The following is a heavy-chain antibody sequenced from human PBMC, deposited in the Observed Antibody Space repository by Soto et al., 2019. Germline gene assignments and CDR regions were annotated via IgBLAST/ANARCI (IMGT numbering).Heavy chain of an antibody. CDR2: SRNKPNSYTR. Sequence: EVQLVESGGDLVQPGGSLRLSCAVSGFTFSDYYMDWVRQAPGKGLEWVARSRNKPNSYTREYAASVKGRFTISRDDSKKSLYLQMNSLKTEDTAVYYCTRSSGTYKYFDLWGRGTLVTVSS. V-gene: IGHV3-72*01. D-gene: IGHD1-26*01. J-gene: IGHJ2*01. CDR3: TRSSGTYKYFDL. CDR1: GFTFSDYY.